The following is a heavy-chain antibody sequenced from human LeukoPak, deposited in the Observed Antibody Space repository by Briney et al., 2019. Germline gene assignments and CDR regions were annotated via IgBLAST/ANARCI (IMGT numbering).Heavy chain of an antibody. D-gene: IGHD5-18*01. CDR2: INPNSGGT. Sequence: GASVKVSCKASGYTFTSYYMHWVRQAPGQGLEWMGWINPNSGGTNYAQKFQGRVTMTRDTSISTAYMELSRLRSDDTAVYYCAREKNRSLGYSYGLGYWGQGTLVTVSS. CDR1: GYTFTSYY. J-gene: IGHJ4*02. V-gene: IGHV1-2*02. CDR3: AREKNRSLGYSYGLGY.